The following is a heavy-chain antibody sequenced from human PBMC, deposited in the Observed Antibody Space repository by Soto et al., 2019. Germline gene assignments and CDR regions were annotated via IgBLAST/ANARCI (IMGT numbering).Heavy chain of an antibody. CDR2: ISSNGGDK. Sequence: GGSLRLSCAASGIPFRSYAVHWVRQAPGKGLEWVAVISSNGGDKYYADSVKGRFTISRDNSENTLFLQMNSLRAEDTAVYYCATDLSTGPADYYFDFWGQGALVTVSS. V-gene: IGHV3-30-3*01. J-gene: IGHJ4*02. CDR3: ATDLSTGPADYYFDF. D-gene: IGHD1-1*01. CDR1: GIPFRSYA.